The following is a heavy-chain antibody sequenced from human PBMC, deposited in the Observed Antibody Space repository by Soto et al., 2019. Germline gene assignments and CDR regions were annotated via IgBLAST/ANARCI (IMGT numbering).Heavy chain of an antibody. CDR3: ARVCYDSSGYPYFDY. CDR1: GGSISSGDYY. Sequence: SETLSLTCTVSGGSISSGDYYWSWIRQPPGKGLEWIGYIYYSGSTYYNPSLKSRVTISVDTSKSQFSLKLSSVTAADTAVYYCARVCYDSSGYPYFDYWGQGTLVTVSS. V-gene: IGHV4-30-4*01. J-gene: IGHJ4*02. CDR2: IYYSGST. D-gene: IGHD3-22*01.